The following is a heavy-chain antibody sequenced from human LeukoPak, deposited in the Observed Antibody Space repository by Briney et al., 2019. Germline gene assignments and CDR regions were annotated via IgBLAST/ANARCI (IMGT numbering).Heavy chain of an antibody. Sequence: SETLSLTCDVSDYSISSGNYWGWIRQPPGKGLEWIGSVYHSGSTHYSPSLKSRVTIAVDTSKNQFSLKLSSVTAADTDVYYCARNDSSGYFDYWGQGTLVTVSS. D-gene: IGHD3-22*01. J-gene: IGHJ4*02. CDR1: DYSISSGNY. CDR2: VYHSGST. CDR3: ARNDSSGYFDY. V-gene: IGHV4-38-2*01.